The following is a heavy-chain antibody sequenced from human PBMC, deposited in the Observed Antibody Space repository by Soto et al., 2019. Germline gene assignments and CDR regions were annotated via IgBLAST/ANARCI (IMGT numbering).Heavy chain of an antibody. J-gene: IGHJ6*02. CDR3: AREGGPRVDYYYYGMDV. CDR1: GFTFSSYA. D-gene: IGHD3-10*01. Sequence: QVQLVESGGGVVQPGRSLRLSCAASGFTFSSYAMHWVRQAPGKGLEWVAVISYDGSNKYYADSVKGRFTISRDNSKNTLYLQMNSLRAEDTAVYYCAREGGPRVDYYYYGMDVWGQGTTVTVSS. CDR2: ISYDGSNK. V-gene: IGHV3-30-3*01.